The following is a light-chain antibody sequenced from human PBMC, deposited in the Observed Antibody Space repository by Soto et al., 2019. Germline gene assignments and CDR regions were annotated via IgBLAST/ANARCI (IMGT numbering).Light chain of an antibody. CDR2: GAF. CDR1: QSVSYN. J-gene: IGKJ4*01. V-gene: IGKV3-15*01. CDR3: QQYKNWPPLT. Sequence: EIVMTQSPATLSVSPGETATLSCRASQSVSYNLAWYQQKPGQGPRLLIYGAFTRATGIPARFSGSGSGTXXXXXISSLQSXDFXVYYCQQYKNWPPLTFGGGTKVEIK.